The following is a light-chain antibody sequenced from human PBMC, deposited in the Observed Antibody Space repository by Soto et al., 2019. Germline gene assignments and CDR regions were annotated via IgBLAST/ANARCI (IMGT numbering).Light chain of an antibody. CDR3: QHRATWPPSVT. CDR2: DVS. J-gene: IGKJ4*01. V-gene: IGKV3-11*01. CDR1: QSVGNV. Sequence: EIVLTQSPATLSLSPRARATLSCRASQSVGNVLTWYQQKPGQAPRLLISDVSKRATGIPARFSGSGSGTDFTLTIMKLEPEDFAVYYCQHRATWPPSVTFGGGT.